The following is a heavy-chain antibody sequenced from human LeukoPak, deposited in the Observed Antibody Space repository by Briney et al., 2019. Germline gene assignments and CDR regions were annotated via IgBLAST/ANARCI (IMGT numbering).Heavy chain of an antibody. V-gene: IGHV1-2*06. J-gene: IGHJ4*02. D-gene: IGHD3-16*01. Sequence: ASVKVSCKTSGYTFTGYYIHWLRQAPGQGLEWMGRINPNRGDTKPAQKFQGRVTMTRDTSISVAYMELSSLRSEDTAVYYCARDNDSRDPPHFDYWGQGTLVTVSS. CDR2: INPNRGDT. CDR3: ARDNDSRDPPHFDY. CDR1: GYTFTGYY.